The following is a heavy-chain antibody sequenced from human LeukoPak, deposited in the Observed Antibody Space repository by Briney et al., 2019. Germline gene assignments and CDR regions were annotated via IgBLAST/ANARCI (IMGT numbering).Heavy chain of an antibody. CDR3: ARDSRDGYNFYAFDI. V-gene: IGHV4-59*01. Sequence: SETLSLTCTVSGGSISSYFLTWIRQPPGKGLEWIGFISYSGSTNDNPSLKSRVAISVDTSKNQFSLKLSSVTAADTAVYYCARDSRDGYNFYAFDIWGQGTMVTVSS. CDR2: ISYSGST. J-gene: IGHJ3*02. CDR1: GGSISSYF. D-gene: IGHD5-24*01.